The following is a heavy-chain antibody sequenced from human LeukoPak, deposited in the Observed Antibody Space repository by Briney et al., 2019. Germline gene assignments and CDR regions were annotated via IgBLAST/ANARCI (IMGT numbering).Heavy chain of an antibody. J-gene: IGHJ5*02. CDR2: IKQDGSEK. D-gene: IGHD2-2*01. V-gene: IGHV3-7*01. CDR1: GFTFSSYW. CDR3: ARVWGYCRSTSCYGTTENWFDP. Sequence: PGGSLRLSCAASGFTFSSYWMSWVRQAPGKGLEWVANIKQDGSEKYYVDSVKGRFTISRDNAKNSLYLQMNSLRAEDTAVYYCARVWGYCRSTSCYGTTENWFDPWGQGTLVTVSS.